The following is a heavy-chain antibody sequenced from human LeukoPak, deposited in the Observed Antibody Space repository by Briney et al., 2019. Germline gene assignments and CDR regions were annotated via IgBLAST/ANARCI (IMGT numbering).Heavy chain of an antibody. V-gene: IGHV1-2*02. D-gene: IGHD5-24*01. CDR1: GYTFNGYY. J-gene: IGHJ4*02. CDR2: INPNSGGT. CDR3: ARGRAKRWLQLLDYFDY. Sequence: ASVKVSCKSSGYTFNGYYMHWVRQAPGQGLEWMGWINPNSGGTNYAQKFQGRVTMTRDTSISTAYMELSRLRSDDTAVYYCARGRAKRWLQLLDYFDYWGQGTLVTVSS.